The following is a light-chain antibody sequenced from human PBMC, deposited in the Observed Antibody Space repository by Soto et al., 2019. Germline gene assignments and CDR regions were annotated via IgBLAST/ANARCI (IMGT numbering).Light chain of an antibody. V-gene: IGKV1-5*01. Sequence: DIQMTQSPSTLSASVGDRVTITCRASQSISSWLAWYQQRPGKAPKLLIYDASSLESGVPSRFNGSGSVTEFTLTISSLQPDDFATYYCQQYNNYSWTFGQGTKVDIK. CDR3: QQYNNYSWT. J-gene: IGKJ1*01. CDR1: QSISSW. CDR2: DAS.